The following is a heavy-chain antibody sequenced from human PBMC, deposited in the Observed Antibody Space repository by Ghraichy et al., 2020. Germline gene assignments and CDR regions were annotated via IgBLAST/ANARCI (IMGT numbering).Heavy chain of an antibody. J-gene: IGHJ5*02. D-gene: IGHD4-23*01. CDR1: GGAVSSSSYY. CDR2: IYYRGGT. Sequence: SETLSLNCNVSGGAVSSSSYYWAWIRQPAGKGLEWIGDIYYRGGTNYNPSLKSRVTMSIDTSKSQFSLKLSSVTAADTAVYYCARRRGVTPPCWFDPWGQGTRVTVSS. CDR3: ARRRGVTPPCWFDP. V-gene: IGHV4-39*01.